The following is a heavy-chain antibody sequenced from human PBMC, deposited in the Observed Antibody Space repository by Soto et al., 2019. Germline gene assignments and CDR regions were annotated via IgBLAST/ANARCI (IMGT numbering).Heavy chain of an antibody. V-gene: IGHV3-33*01. J-gene: IGHJ4*02. CDR1: GFTFRSYG. D-gene: IGHD2-15*01. Sequence: GGSLRLSCAASGFTFRSYGMHWVRQAPGKGLEWVSLIWHDGSQKYYADSVKGRFTISRDNSKNTLHLQMSSLRAEDTAVYYCAREEGVVARAFDYWGQGTLVTVSS. CDR2: IWHDGSQK. CDR3: AREEGVVARAFDY.